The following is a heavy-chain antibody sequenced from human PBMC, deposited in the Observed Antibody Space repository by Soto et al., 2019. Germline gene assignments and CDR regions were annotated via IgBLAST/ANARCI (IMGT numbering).Heavy chain of an antibody. CDR2: IDPSDSYT. Sequence: GESLKISCKGSGYSFTSYWISWVRQMPGKGLEWMGRIDPSDSYTNYSPSFQGHVTISADKSISTAYLQWSSLKASDTAMYYCARHRSPRKWRWSFGEREQQLAGDYFDYWGQGTLVTVSS. J-gene: IGHJ4*02. CDR3: ARHRSPRKWRWSFGEREQQLAGDYFDY. CDR1: GYSFTSYW. V-gene: IGHV5-10-1*01. D-gene: IGHD6-13*01.